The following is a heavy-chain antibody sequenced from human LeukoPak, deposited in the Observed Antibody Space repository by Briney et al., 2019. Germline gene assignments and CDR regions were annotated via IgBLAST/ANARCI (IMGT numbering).Heavy chain of an antibody. CDR1: GGSISSSSYY. CDR2: IYHSGST. J-gene: IGHJ4*02. D-gene: IGHD4-11*01. CDR3: AREWQYQFDY. Sequence: SETLSLTCTVSGGSISSSSYYWAWIRQPPGKGLEWIGSIYHSGSTYYNPSLKSRVTLSIDTSKNQFSLKVTSVTAADTAVYYCAREWQYQFDYWGQGTLVTASS. V-gene: IGHV4-39*07.